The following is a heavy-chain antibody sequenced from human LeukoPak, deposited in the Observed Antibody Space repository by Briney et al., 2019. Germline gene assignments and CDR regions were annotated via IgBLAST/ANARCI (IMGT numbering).Heavy chain of an antibody. V-gene: IGHV1-69*06. D-gene: IGHD3-16*01. CDR3: ARARDDVPHYYYYMDV. Sequence: ASVKVSCKASGGTFSSYAIGWVRQAPGQGLEWMGGITPLFGTANYAQKFQGRVTITADKSTSTAYMELSSLRSDDTAVYYCARARDDVPHYYYYMDVWGKGTTVTVSS. CDR2: ITPLFGTA. CDR1: GGTFSSYA. J-gene: IGHJ6*03.